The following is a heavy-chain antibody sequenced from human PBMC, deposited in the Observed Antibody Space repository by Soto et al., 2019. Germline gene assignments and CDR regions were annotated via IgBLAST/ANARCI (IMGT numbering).Heavy chain of an antibody. D-gene: IGHD2-8*02. J-gene: IGHJ4*02. Sequence: QVQLQQWGAGLLKPSETLSLTCAVYGGSFSGYYWTWIRQPPGTGLEWIGEINHSGSTNYNPSRKNRVTISVDTSKIQFSLKLTSVTAADTAVYYCARDKITGLFDYWGQGTLVTVSS. CDR3: ARDKITGLFDY. V-gene: IGHV4-34*01. CDR2: INHSGST. CDR1: GGSFSGYY.